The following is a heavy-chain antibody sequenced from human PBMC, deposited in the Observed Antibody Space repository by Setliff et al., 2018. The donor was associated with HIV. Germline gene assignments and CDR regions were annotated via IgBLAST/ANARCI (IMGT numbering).Heavy chain of an antibody. CDR1: GFTFSNYA. CDR3: ARETMYDSRGYLSHYFDY. D-gene: IGHD3-22*01. J-gene: IGHJ4*02. Sequence: HPGGSLRLSCAASGFTFSNYAMHWVRQAPGKGLEWVAVISYDGSNKYYADSVKGRFTISRDNSKNTLYLQMNSLRVEDTAVYYCARETMYDSRGYLSHYFDYWGQGTPGT. V-gene: IGHV3-30-3*01. CDR2: ISYDGSNK.